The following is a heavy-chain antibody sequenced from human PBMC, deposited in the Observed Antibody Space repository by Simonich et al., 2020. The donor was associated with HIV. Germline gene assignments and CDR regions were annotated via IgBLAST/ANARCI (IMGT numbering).Heavy chain of an antibody. CDR2: IYHSGNT. V-gene: IGHV4-38-2*01. J-gene: IGHJ3*02. D-gene: IGHD3-3*01. Sequence: QVKLQQWGAGLLKPSETLSLTCAVSGYSISSGYYWGWFRQPPGKGLGWIGRIYHSGNTYYTPALKSRVTISVDTSKNQFSLKLSSVTAADAAVYYCARVLQFLYAFDIWGQGTMVTVSS. CDR1: GYSISSGYY. CDR3: ARVLQFLYAFDI.